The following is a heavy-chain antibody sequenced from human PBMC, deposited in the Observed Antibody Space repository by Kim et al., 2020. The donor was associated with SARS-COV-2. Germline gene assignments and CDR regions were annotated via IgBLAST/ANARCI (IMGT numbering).Heavy chain of an antibody. V-gene: IGHV1-18*01. Sequence: ASVKVSCKASGYTFTSYGISWVRQAPGQGLEWMGWISAYNGNTNYAQKLQGRVTMTTDTSTSTAYMELRSLRSDDTAVYYCARERWGDYDSSGYEIWGQGTLVTVSS. D-gene: IGHD3-22*01. CDR3: ARERWGDYDSSGYEI. CDR2: ISAYNGNT. CDR1: GYTFTSYG. J-gene: IGHJ4*02.